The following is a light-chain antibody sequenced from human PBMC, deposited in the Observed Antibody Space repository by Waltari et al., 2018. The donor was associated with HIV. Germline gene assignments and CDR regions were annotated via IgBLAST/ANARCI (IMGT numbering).Light chain of an antibody. V-gene: IGLV2-14*03. CDR2: DVS. Sequence: QSALTQPASVSASPGQSITISCTGTSRDVGGYNYVSWYQHHPGKAPKLMIYDVSNRPSGVSNRFSGSKSGNTASLTISGLQAEDEADYYCSSYRSSSTWVFGGGTKLTVL. J-gene: IGLJ3*02. CDR3: SSYRSSSTWV. CDR1: SRDVGGYNY.